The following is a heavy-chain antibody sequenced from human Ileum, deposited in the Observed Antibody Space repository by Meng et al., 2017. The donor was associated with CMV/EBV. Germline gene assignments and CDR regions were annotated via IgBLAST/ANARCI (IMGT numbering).Heavy chain of an antibody. CDR3: VRGGFGVFIDY. CDR2: IYTSGSTV. Sequence: GGSLRLSCTASGFTFANYEMNWVRQAPGKGLEWIAYIYTSGSTVHYADSVKGRFTISRDDDKNSLYLQMNSLRDDDTDTYYCVRGGFGVFIDYWGQGTLVTVSS. D-gene: IGHD3-3*01. J-gene: IGHJ4*02. CDR1: GFTFANYE. V-gene: IGHV3-48*03.